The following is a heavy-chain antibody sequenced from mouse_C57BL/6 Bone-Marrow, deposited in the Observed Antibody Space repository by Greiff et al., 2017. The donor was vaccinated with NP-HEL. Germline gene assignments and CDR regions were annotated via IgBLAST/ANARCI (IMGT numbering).Heavy chain of an antibody. CDR1: GYTFTSYW. J-gene: IGHJ2*01. CDR2: ILLSASDT. V-gene: IGHV1-74*01. CDR3: AIPPSCRYYDDY. Sequence: QVQLQQPGAELVKPGASVKVSCKASGYTFTSYWMHWVKQRPGQGLEWIGTILLSASDTNYNQKFKGKATLTVDKSSSTAYMQLSSLTSEDSAVYYCAIPPSCRYYDDYWGQGTTLTVSA.